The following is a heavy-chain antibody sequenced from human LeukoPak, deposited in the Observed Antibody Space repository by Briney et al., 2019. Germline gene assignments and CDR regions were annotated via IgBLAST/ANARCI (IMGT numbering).Heavy chain of an antibody. V-gene: IGHV5-51*01. D-gene: IGHD3-22*01. J-gene: IGHJ4*02. CDR1: GYSFTSYW. CDR2: IYPGDSDT. Sequence: GESLKISCKGSGYSFTSYWIGWVRQMPGKGLEWMGIIYPGDSDTRYSPPFQGQVTISADKSISTAYLQWSSLKASDTAMYYCARTYYYDSSGYHYFDYWGQGTLVTVSS. CDR3: ARTYYYDSSGYHYFDY.